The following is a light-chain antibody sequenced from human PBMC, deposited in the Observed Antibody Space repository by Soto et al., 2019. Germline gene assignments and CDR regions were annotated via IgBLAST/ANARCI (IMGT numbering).Light chain of an antibody. V-gene: IGKV3-15*01. CDR3: QQYNNWPLT. J-gene: IGKJ4*01. CDR2: GAS. CDR1: QSVYSN. Sequence: EIVMTQSPATLSVSPGERATLSCRASQSVYSNLAWYQQKPGQAPRLLIYGASTRATGIPVRFSGSGSGTEFTLTISSLQSEDFAVYYCQQYNNWPLTFGGGNKVEI.